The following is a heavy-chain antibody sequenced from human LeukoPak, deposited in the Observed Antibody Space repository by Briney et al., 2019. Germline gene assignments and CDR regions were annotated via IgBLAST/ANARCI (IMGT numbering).Heavy chain of an antibody. V-gene: IGHV3-48*03. D-gene: IGHD3-22*01. Sequence: GGSLRLSCAASGFTFSSNAMNWVRQAPGKGLEWVSSISSSGSTKYYADSLKGRFTISRDNARNSLYLQMNSLRAEDTAVYYCHYDSSGHDAFDIWGQGTMVTVSS. CDR1: GFTFSSNA. CDR2: ISSSGSTK. CDR3: HYDSSGHDAFDI. J-gene: IGHJ3*02.